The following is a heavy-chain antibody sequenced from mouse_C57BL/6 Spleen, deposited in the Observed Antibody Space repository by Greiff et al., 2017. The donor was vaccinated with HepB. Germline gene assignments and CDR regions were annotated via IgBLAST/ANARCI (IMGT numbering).Heavy chain of an antibody. CDR1: GFTFSDYG. V-gene: IGHV5-17*01. D-gene: IGHD3-2*02. CDR3: ARAAQARAWFAY. CDR2: ISSGSSTI. Sequence: EVKVEESGGGLVKPGGSLKLSCAASGFTFSDYGMHWVRQAPEKGLEWVAYISSGSSTIYYADTVKGRFTISRDNAKNTLFLQMTSLRSEDTAMYYCARAAQARAWFAYWGQGTLVTVSA. J-gene: IGHJ3*01.